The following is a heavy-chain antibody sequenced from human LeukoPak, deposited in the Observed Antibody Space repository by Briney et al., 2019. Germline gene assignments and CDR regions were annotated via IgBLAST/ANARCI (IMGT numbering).Heavy chain of an antibody. CDR2: INYSGNS. CDR1: GDSISTDH. D-gene: IGHD2-21*01. Sequence: PSETLSLTCIVSGDSISTDHWSWIRQSPGKGLEWIGYINYSGNSEYNPSFKSRVTISVDRSKNQVSLKMRSVTAADTAVYYCARLDCISDTCYNYWALGALVTVSS. V-gene: IGHV4-59*08. CDR3: ARLDCISDTCYNY. J-gene: IGHJ4*02.